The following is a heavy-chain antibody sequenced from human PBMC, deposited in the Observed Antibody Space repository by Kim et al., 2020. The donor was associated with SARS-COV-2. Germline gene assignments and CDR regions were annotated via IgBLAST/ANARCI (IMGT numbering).Heavy chain of an antibody. Sequence: ASVKVSCKASGYTFTSYYMHWVRQAPGQGLEWMGIINPSGGSTSYAQKFQGRVTMTRDTSTSTVYMELSSLRSEDTAVYYCARDQGYYYDSSGYWTFDYWGQGTLVTVSS. V-gene: IGHV1-46*01. J-gene: IGHJ4*02. CDR2: INPSGGST. CDR1: GYTFTSYY. D-gene: IGHD3-22*01. CDR3: ARDQGYYYDSSGYWTFDY.